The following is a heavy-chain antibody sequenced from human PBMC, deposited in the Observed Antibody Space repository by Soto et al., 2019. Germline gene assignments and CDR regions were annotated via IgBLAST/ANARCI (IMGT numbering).Heavy chain of an antibody. V-gene: IGHV1-69*01. D-gene: IGHD2-2*01. CDR3: AREGSISGSSIHVHQ. Sequence: QVQLVQSGAEVKKPGSSVKVSCKASGGTFRIYAISWVRQAPGQGLEWMGQIIPMSGSATYAQKYQGRVTISADESTSTGYMELRSLRSDDTAVYYCAREGSISGSSIHVHQWGQGTLVTVSS. CDR1: GGTFRIYA. J-gene: IGHJ1*01. CDR2: IIPMSGSA.